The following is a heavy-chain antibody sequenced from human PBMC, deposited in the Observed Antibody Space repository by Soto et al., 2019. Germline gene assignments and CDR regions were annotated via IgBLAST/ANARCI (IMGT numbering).Heavy chain of an antibody. CDR1: GGSFSGYY. D-gene: IGHD2-2*01. V-gene: IGHV4-34*01. CDR3: ARGGYCSSTSCYGGYYYYGMDV. CDR2: INHSGST. Sequence: PSETLSLTCAVYGGSFSGYYWSWIRQPPGKGLEWIGEINHSGSTNYNPSLKSRVTISVDTSKNQFSLKLSSVTAADTAVYYCARGGYCSSTSCYGGYYYYGMDVWGQGTTVTVSS. J-gene: IGHJ6*02.